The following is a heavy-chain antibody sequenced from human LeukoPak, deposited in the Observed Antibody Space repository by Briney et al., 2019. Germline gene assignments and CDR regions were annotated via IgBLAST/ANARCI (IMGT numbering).Heavy chain of an antibody. Sequence: GGSLRLSCAASGFTFSSYSMKWVRQAPGKGLEWVSYISRSSSTMYYADSVKGLFTISRDNAKNSLYLQMNSLRAEDTAVYYCARVGDTAMVTIPDYWGQGTLVTVSS. CDR2: ISRSSSTM. D-gene: IGHD5-18*01. CDR1: GFTFSSYS. J-gene: IGHJ4*02. CDR3: ARVGDTAMVTIPDY. V-gene: IGHV3-48*01.